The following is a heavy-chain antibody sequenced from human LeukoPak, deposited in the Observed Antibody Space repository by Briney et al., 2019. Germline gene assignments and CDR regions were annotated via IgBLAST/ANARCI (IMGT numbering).Heavy chain of an antibody. CDR1: GFTFSNYA. D-gene: IGHD2-15*01. Sequence: GGSLRLPCAVSGFTFSNYAMDWVRQAPGKGLEWVSAISGSGGSTYYADSVKGRFTISRDNSKNRLYLQMNSLRAEDTAVYYCAKDRYCSGGSCPDYWGQGTLVTVSS. CDR2: ISGSGGST. CDR3: AKDRYCSGGSCPDY. J-gene: IGHJ4*02. V-gene: IGHV3-23*01.